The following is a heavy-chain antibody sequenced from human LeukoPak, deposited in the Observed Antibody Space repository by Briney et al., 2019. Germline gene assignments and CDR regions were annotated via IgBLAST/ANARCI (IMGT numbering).Heavy chain of an antibody. D-gene: IGHD5-24*01. J-gene: IGHJ4*02. CDR1: GGSFSGYY. Sequence: SETLSLTCAVYGGSFSGYYWSWIRQPTGKGLEWIGEINHSGSTNYNPSLKSRVTISVDTSKNQFSLKLSSVTAADTAVYYCARARRDGYNYKKKIDYWGQGTLVTVSS. CDR3: ARARRDGYNYKKKIDY. CDR2: INHSGST. V-gene: IGHV4-34*01.